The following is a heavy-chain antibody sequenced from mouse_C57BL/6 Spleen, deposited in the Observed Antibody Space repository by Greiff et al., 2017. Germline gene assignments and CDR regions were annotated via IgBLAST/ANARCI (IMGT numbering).Heavy chain of an antibody. D-gene: IGHD1-1*01. V-gene: IGHV5-4*01. CDR1: GFTFSSYA. J-gene: IGHJ4*01. CDR2: ISDGGSYT. Sequence: EVKLMESGGGLVKPGGSLKLSCAASGFTFSSYAMSWVRQTPEKRLEWVATISDGGSYTYYPDNVKGRFTISRDNAKNNLYLQMSHLKSEDTAMYYCARDARLGYGSRDAMDYWGQGTSVTVSS. CDR3: ARDARLGYGSRDAMDY.